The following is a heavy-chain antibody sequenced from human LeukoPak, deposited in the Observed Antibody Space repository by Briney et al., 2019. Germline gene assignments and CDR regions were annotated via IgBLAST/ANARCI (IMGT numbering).Heavy chain of an antibody. CDR2: IYYSGST. CDR1: GGSISSSSYY. CDR3: ARGDDYGDIRNDY. V-gene: IGHV4-39*01. Sequence: PSETLSLTCTVSGGSISSSSYYWGWIRQPPGKGLEWIGSIYYSGSTYYNPSLKSRVTISVDTSKNQFSLKLSPVTAADTAVYYCARGDDYGDIRNDYWGQGTLVTVSS. J-gene: IGHJ4*02. D-gene: IGHD4-17*01.